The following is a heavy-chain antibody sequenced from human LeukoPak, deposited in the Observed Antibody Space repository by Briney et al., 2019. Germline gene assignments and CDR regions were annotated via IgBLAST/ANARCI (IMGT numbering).Heavy chain of an antibody. CDR2: IRYDGSNK. V-gene: IGHV3-30*02. CDR1: GFSFSNYA. J-gene: IGHJ6*03. CDR3: AKDSSVGLRSTGDWMGYMDV. D-gene: IGHD3-16*01. Sequence: PGGSLRLSCAASGFSFSNYAMHWVRQAPGKGLEWVAFIRYDGSNKYYADSVKGRFTISRDNSKNTLYLQMNSLRAEDTAVYYCAKDSSVGLRSTGDWMGYMDVWGKGTTVTVSS.